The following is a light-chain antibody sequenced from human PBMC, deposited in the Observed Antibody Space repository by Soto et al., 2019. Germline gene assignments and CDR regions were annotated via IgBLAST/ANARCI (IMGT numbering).Light chain of an antibody. Sequence: QSALPQTPSASGSPGQSVTISCTGSSDDIGGYDYVSWYQHHPGRTPKLIIYEVNKRPSGVPDRFSGSKSANTASLTISGLQAEDEADYYCSSYTTAGTYVFGPGTRVTVL. CDR3: SSYTTAGTYV. CDR2: EVN. J-gene: IGLJ1*01. V-gene: IGLV2-8*01. CDR1: SDDIGGYDY.